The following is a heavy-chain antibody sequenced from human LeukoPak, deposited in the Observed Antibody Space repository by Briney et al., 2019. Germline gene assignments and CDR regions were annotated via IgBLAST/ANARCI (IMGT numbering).Heavy chain of an antibody. Sequence: SETLSLTCAVYGGSFSGYYWSWIRQPPGKGLEWIGEINHSGSTNYNPSLKSRVTISVDTSKNQFSLKLSSVTAADTAVYYCARGSLDSSGYYLDYWGQGTLVTVSS. CDR3: ARGSLDSSGYYLDY. V-gene: IGHV4-34*01. CDR1: GGSFSGYY. J-gene: IGHJ4*02. CDR2: INHSGST. D-gene: IGHD3-22*01.